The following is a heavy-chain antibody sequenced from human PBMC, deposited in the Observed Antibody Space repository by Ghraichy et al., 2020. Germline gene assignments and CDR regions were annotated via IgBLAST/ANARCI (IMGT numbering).Heavy chain of an antibody. D-gene: IGHD3-10*01. CDR2: FDPEDGET. Sequence: ASVKVSCKVSGYTLTELSMHWVRQAPGKGLEWMGGFDPEDGETIYAQKFQGRVTMTEDTSTDTAYMELSSLRSEDTAVYYCATGSGSYYYYYYGMDVWGQGTTVTVSS. V-gene: IGHV1-24*01. J-gene: IGHJ6*02. CDR1: GYTLTELS. CDR3: ATGSGSYYYYYYGMDV.